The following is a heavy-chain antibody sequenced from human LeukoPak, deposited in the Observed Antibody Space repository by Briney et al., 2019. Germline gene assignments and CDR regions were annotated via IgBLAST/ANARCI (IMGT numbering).Heavy chain of an antibody. D-gene: IGHD3-3*01. CDR1: GFTFSSYW. CDR2: IKQDGSEK. CDR3: AKDLPTYYDFWSGHPTDY. V-gene: IGHV3-7*03. Sequence: PGGSLRLSCAASGFTFSSYWMSWVRQAPGKGLEWVANIKQDGSEKYYVDSVKGRFTISRDNAKNSLYLQMNSLRAEDTAVYYCAKDLPTYYDFWSGHPTDYWGQGTLVTVSS. J-gene: IGHJ4*02.